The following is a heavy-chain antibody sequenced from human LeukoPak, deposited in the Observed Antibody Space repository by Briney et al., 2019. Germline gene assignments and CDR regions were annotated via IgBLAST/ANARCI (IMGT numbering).Heavy chain of an antibody. CDR2: IYSGGST. V-gene: IGHV3-53*01. CDR1: GFTVSSNY. CDR3: ARDRVFPCYYYGMDV. D-gene: IGHD2-21*01. Sequence: GGSLRLSCAASGFTVSSNYMSWVRQAPGKGLEWVSVIYSGGSTYYADSVKGRFTISRDNSKNTLYLQMNSLRAEDTAVYYCARDRVFPCYYYGMDVWGQGTTVTVSS. J-gene: IGHJ6*02.